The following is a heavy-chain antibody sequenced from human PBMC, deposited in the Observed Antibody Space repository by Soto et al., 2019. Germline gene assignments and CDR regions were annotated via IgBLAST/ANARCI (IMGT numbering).Heavy chain of an antibody. V-gene: IGHV1-2*02. Sequence: ASVKVSCKASGYTFTGHYIHWVRQAPEQGPEWMGEIGPESGATRYAQRFQGRVTMTRDMSITTVYMELNNLSPDGTAVYYCGRGRSGQIVVFYWGQGTLVTVSS. D-gene: IGHD1-26*01. CDR3: GRGRSGQIVVFY. CDR1: GYTFTGHY. J-gene: IGHJ4*02. CDR2: IGPESGAT.